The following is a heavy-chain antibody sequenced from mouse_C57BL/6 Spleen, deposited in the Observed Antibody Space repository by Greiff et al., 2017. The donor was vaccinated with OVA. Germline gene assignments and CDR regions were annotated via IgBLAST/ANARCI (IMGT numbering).Heavy chain of an antibody. Sequence: VQLVESGAELARPGASVKMSCKASGYSFTSYTMHWVKQRPGQGLEWIGYINPSSGYTKYNQKFKDKATLTADKSSSTAYMQLSSLTSEDSAVYYCAGEAYTAQATAWFAYWGQGTLVTVSA. CDR2: INPSSGYT. CDR1: GYSFTSYT. D-gene: IGHD3-2*02. V-gene: IGHV1-4*01. CDR3: AGEAYTAQATAWFAY. J-gene: IGHJ3*01.